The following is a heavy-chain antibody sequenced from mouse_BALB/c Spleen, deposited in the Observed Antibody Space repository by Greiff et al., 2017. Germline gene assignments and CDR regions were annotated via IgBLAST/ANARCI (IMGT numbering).Heavy chain of an antibody. Sequence: QVHVKQSGAELVRPGVSVKISCKGSGYTFTDYAMHWVKQSHAKSLEWIGVISTYYGDASYNQKFKGKATMTVDKSSSTAYMELARLTSEDSAIYYCARDYGNYAMDYWGQGTSVTVSS. CDR3: ARDYGNYAMDY. J-gene: IGHJ4*01. V-gene: IGHV1S137*01. CDR1: GYTFTDYA. D-gene: IGHD2-1*01. CDR2: ISTYYGDA.